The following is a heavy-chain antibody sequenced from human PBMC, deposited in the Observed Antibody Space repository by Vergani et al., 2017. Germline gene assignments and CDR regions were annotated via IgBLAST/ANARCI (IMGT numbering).Heavy chain of an antibody. J-gene: IGHJ4*02. CDR2: ISSSSSYI. CDR3: ARHREVDSDYIWPEKPFDY. V-gene: IGHV3-21*01. CDR1: GFTFSSYS. Sequence: EVQLVESGGGLVKPGGSLRLSCAASGFTFSSYSMNWVRQAPGKGLVWVSSISSSSSYIYYADSVKGRFTISRDNAKNSLFLQMNSLRAEDTAVYYLARHREVDSDYIWPEKPFDYWGQGTLVTVAS. D-gene: IGHD4-11*01.